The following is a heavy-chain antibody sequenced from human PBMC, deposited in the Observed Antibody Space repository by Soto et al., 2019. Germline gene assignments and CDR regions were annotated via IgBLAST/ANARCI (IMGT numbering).Heavy chain of an antibody. V-gene: IGHV3-23*01. CDR2: ISHGGDST. D-gene: IGHD3-22*01. Sequence: EVQLLESGGGLVQPGGSLRLSCATSGFTFNSYVMRWVRQAPGKGLECVAAISHGGDSTYYADSVRGRFTISRDNSKNTLYLEMNRLRAEDTAVFYCARRGYSSYMDVWGKGTTVTVSS. CDR3: ARRGYSSYMDV. J-gene: IGHJ6*03. CDR1: GFTFNSYV.